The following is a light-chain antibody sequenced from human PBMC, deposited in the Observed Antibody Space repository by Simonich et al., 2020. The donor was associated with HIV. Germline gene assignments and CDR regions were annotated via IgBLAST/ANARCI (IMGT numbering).Light chain of an antibody. CDR1: LRVLYSSNNKNY. CDR3: QQYYSTPQT. Sequence: DIVMTQSPDSLAVSLGERATINCKSSLRVLYSSNNKNYLSWYQQKPGQPPKLLIYWAATRETGVPDRFSGSGSGTDFTLTINSLQAEDVAVYYCQQYYSTPQTFGQGTKVEIK. V-gene: IGKV4-1*01. J-gene: IGKJ1*01. CDR2: WAA.